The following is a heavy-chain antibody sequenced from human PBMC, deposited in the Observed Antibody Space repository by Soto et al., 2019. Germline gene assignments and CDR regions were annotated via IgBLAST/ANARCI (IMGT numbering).Heavy chain of an antibody. D-gene: IGHD3-10*01. CDR2: TYPGASDI. CDR1: GYTFIYFW. V-gene: IGHV5-51*01. J-gene: IGHJ4*02. Sequence: PGESLKISCQASGYTFIYFWVAWVRQVPGKGLEWMGVTYPGASDIRYSPSFEGHVTISADKSTNTAYLQWSSLEAADTAIYYCARQGTSRGSDYAAFDFWGQGTLVTVS. CDR3: ARQGTSRGSDYAAFDF.